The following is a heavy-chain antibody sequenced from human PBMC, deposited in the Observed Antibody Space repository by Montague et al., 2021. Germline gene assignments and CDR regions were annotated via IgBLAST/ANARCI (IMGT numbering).Heavy chain of an antibody. Sequence: SETLSLTCAVYGASFKAYYWSWIRQPPGKGLEWIGEMKSSGASNYNPSLTSRVTISVDIPKKQFSLNLRSMTAADTAVYFCARDTVGASGYFYYYYMDVWGRGTTVTVSS. CDR1: GASFKAYY. CDR2: MKSSGAS. J-gene: IGHJ6*03. D-gene: IGHD1-26*01. CDR3: ARDTVGASGYFYYYYMDV. V-gene: IGHV4-34*01.